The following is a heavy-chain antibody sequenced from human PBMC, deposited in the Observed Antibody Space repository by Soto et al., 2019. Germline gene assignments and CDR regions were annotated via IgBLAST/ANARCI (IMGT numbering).Heavy chain of an antibody. J-gene: IGHJ4*02. CDR3: ARELAAAGSFDY. D-gene: IGHD6-13*01. CDR2: ISTSGSTI. Sequence: EVQLVESGGDLVQPGGSLRLSCAASGFTFSRYEMNWVRQAPGKGLEWISYISTSGSTIYYADSVKGRFTISRDNAKNSLYLQMSSLRAEDTAVYYCARELAAAGSFDYWGQGTLVTVSS. CDR1: GFTFSRYE. V-gene: IGHV3-48*03.